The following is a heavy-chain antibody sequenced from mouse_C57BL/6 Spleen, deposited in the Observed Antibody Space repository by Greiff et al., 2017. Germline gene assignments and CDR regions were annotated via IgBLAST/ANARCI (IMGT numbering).Heavy chain of an antibody. CDR3: ARADGYYHYAMDY. CDR1: GYTFTSYW. Sequence: VQLQQPGAELVRPGTSVKLSCKASGYTFTSYWMHWVKQRPGQGLEWIGVIDPSDSYTNYNQKFKGKATLTVDTSSSTAYMQLSSLTSEDSAVYDCARADGYYHYAMDYWGQGTSVTVSS. J-gene: IGHJ4*01. V-gene: IGHV1-59*01. CDR2: IDPSDSYT. D-gene: IGHD2-3*01.